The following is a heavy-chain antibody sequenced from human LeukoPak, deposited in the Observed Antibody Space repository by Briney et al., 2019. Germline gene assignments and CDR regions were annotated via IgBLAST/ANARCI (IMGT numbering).Heavy chain of an antibody. CDR3: ARLLESSGWYHPPGFDY. Sequence: SETLSLTCTVSGGSISSSSYYWGWIRQPPGKGLEWIGSIYYSGSTYYNPSLKSRVTISVDTSKNQFSLKLSSVTAADTAVYYCARLLESSGWYHPPGFDYWGQGTLVAVSS. CDR2: IYYSGST. J-gene: IGHJ4*02. D-gene: IGHD6-19*01. V-gene: IGHV4-39*01. CDR1: GGSISSSSYY.